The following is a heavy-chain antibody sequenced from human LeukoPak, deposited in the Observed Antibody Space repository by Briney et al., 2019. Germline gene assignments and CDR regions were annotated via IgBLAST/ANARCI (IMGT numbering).Heavy chain of an antibody. Sequence: GGSLRLSCAASGFTVSSNYMSWVRQAPGKGLEWVSVIYSGGSTYYADSVKGRFTISRDNSKNTLYLQMNSLRAEDTAVYYCVRDRDSSGWYGMDVWGQGTTVTVSS. D-gene: IGHD6-19*01. CDR1: GFTVSSNY. CDR2: IYSGGST. CDR3: VRDRDSSGWYGMDV. V-gene: IGHV3-53*01. J-gene: IGHJ6*02.